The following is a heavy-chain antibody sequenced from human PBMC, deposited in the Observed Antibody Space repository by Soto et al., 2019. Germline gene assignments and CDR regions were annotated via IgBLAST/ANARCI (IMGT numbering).Heavy chain of an antibody. D-gene: IGHD6-13*01. CDR3: TRVPIAAAGTSLGYYYGMDV. CDR2: ISAYNGNT. Sequence: QVQLVQSGAEVKKPGASVKVSCKASGYTFTSYGISWVRQAPGQGLEWMGWISAYNGNTNYAQKLQGRVTMTTDTSTRPAYMELRSRRSDDTDVYYCTRVPIAAAGTSLGYYYGMDVWGQGTTVTVSS. J-gene: IGHJ6*02. CDR1: GYTFTSYG. V-gene: IGHV1-18*01.